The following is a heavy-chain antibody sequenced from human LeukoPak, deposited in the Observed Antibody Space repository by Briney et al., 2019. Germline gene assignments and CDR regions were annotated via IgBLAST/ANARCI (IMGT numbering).Heavy chain of an antibody. V-gene: IGHV3-48*03. CDR1: GFTFSSYE. CDR2: ISYSGSNM. Sequence: GGSLRLSCAASGFTFSSYEMNWVRQAPGKGLEWVSYISYSGSNMYYADSVKGRFTISRDNTKNSLYLQMSSLRAEDTAVYYCARDLAYGGDYWGQGTLVTVSS. CDR3: ARDLAYGGDY. D-gene: IGHD4-17*01. J-gene: IGHJ4*02.